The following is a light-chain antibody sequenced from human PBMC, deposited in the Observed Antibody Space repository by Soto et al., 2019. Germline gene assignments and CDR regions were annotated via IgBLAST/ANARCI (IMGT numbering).Light chain of an antibody. J-gene: IGKJ1*01. CDR3: QQYDSYSWT. Sequence: DIPMTQSPSTLSASVGERVTITCRASQSVSNWLAWYQQKPGKAPNLLIYDVSSLESGVPSRFSGSGSGTEFILTISSLQPDDFVTYYCQQYDSYSWTFGQGTKVEMK. CDR1: QSVSNW. CDR2: DVS. V-gene: IGKV1-5*01.